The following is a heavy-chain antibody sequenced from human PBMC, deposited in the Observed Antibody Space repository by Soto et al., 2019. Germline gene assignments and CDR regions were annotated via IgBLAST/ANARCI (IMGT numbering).Heavy chain of an antibody. Sequence: NPSETLSLTCTVSGGSISSGDYYWSWIRQPPGKGLEWIGYIYYSGSTYYNPSLKSRVTISVDTSKNQFSLKLSSVTAADTAVYYCARAGSGSYYRRYFDYWGQGTLVTVSS. D-gene: IGHD3-10*01. CDR3: ARAGSGSYYRRYFDY. CDR1: GGSISSGDYY. V-gene: IGHV4-30-4*01. J-gene: IGHJ4*02. CDR2: IYYSGST.